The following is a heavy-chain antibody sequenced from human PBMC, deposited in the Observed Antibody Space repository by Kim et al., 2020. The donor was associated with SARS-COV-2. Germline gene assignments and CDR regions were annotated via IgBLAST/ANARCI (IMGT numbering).Heavy chain of an antibody. J-gene: IGHJ5*02. CDR3: AKSARSSWRHNWFDP. Sequence: QKVQGRVTMTTDTSTSTAYMELRSLRSDDTAVYYCAKSARSSWRHNWFDPWGQGTLVTVSS. V-gene: IGHV1-18*01. D-gene: IGHD6-13*01.